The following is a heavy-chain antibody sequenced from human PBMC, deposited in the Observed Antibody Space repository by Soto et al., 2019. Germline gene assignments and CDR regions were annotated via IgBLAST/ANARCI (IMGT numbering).Heavy chain of an antibody. CDR3: ARGGNSSSWVGDAFDI. V-gene: IGHV3-74*01. D-gene: IGHD6-13*01. Sequence: LRLSCAASGFTFSSYWMHWVRQAPGKGLVWVSRINIDGSSTSYADSVKGRFTISRDNAKNTPYLQMNSLRAQDTAVYYCARGGNSSSWVGDAFDIWGQGTMVTVSS. CDR1: GFTFSSYW. CDR2: INIDGSST. J-gene: IGHJ3*02.